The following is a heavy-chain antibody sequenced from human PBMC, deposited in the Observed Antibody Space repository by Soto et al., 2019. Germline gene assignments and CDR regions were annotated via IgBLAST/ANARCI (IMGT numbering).Heavy chain of an antibody. CDR1: GDSFSSDSYY. J-gene: IGHJ5*02. CDR2: RSYSGDT. Sequence: PSETLSLTCTVSGDSFSSDSYYWSWIRQLPGKGLEWIGSRSYSGDTHYNPSLTSRVTMSVDTSEKHFSLRLSSVTAADTAVYYCARDLGSNQWFDPWGQGTLVTVSS. V-gene: IGHV4-31*03. CDR3: ARDLGSNQWFDP.